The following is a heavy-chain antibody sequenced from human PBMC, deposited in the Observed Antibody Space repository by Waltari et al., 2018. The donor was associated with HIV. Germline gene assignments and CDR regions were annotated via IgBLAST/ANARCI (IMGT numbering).Heavy chain of an antibody. Sequence: QVQLVQSGAEVKKPGASVKVSCKASGYTFTDYYMNWVRQAPGQGLEWLGGINPNSGNTIDSQNFQGRVPMTRETSIRTAYMELSRLRSDDTAVYYCARDLIFYYDTSDYYPFDYWGQGTLVTVSS. CDR2: INPNSGNT. J-gene: IGHJ4*02. CDR3: ARDLIFYYDTSDYYPFDY. V-gene: IGHV1-2*02. CDR1: GYTFTDYY. D-gene: IGHD3-22*01.